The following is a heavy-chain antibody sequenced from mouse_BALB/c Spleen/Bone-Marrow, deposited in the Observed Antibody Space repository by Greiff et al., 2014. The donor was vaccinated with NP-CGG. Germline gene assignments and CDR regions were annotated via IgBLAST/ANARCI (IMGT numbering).Heavy chain of an antibody. D-gene: IGHD2-4*01. J-gene: IGHJ2*01. CDR1: GCTSSNYW. V-gene: IGHV1-9*01. CDR2: ILPGSGTT. CDR3: ARGLPLDF. Sequence: VQLQQSGAELMKPGASVKISCKATGCTSSNYWIEWVKQRPGHGLEWIGEILPGSGTTNYNEKFDDKAAFTADTSSNTAYMQLSSLTSEDSAVYYCARGLPLDFWGQGTTLTVSS.